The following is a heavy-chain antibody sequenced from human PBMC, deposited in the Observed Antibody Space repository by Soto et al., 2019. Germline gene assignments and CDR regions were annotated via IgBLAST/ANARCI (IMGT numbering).Heavy chain of an antibody. Sequence: PSETLSLTCAVSGGSISSSNWWSWVRQPPGKGLEWIGEIYHSGSTYYNPSLKSRVTISVDRSKNQFSLKLSSVTAADTAVYYCARGRGSSPVRGYYYGMDVWGQGTTVTVSS. CDR3: ARGRGSSPVRGYYYGMDV. J-gene: IGHJ6*02. V-gene: IGHV4-4*02. D-gene: IGHD3-10*01. CDR1: GGSISSSNW. CDR2: IYHSGST.